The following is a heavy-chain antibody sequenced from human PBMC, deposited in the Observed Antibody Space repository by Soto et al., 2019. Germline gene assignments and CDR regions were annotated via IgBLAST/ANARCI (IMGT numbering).Heavy chain of an antibody. J-gene: IGHJ5*02. CDR3: AKDRQHVAVSHWLDP. V-gene: IGHV3-30*18. CDR2: ISYDGSKT. Sequence: QVQLAESGGGVVQPGSSLRLSCTASGFTFSRYAMNWVRQTPGKGLEWVALISYDGSKTTYAESARGRFTVSRDNSKNTFFLQMNSLRSEDTAVYYCAKDRQHVAVSHWLDPWGQGTLVAVSS. CDR1: GFTFSRYA. D-gene: IGHD1-1*01.